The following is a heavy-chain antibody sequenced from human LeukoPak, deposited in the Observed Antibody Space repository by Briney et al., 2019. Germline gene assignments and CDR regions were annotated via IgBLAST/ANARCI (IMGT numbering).Heavy chain of an antibody. V-gene: IGHV3-53*01. CDR3: ASPLLDRPGAFDI. Sequence: GGSLRLSCAASGFTVSSNYMSWVRQAPGKGLEWVSVIYSGGSTYYADSVKGRFTISRDNSKNTLYLQMNSLRAEDTAVYYCASPLLDRPGAFDIWGQGTMVTVPS. D-gene: IGHD1-1*01. CDR1: GFTVSSNY. J-gene: IGHJ3*02. CDR2: IYSGGST.